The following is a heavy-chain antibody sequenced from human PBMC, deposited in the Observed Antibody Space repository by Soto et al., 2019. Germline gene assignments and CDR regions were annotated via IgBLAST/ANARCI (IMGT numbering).Heavy chain of an antibody. Sequence: GGSLRLSCAASEFTFSSYAMNWVRQAPGKGLEWVSVISGGGGTTYYADSVKGRFRISRDNSMNTLYLQMNSLRVEDTAVYYCAKGKVAYDNSGLQYFYYFPMNVWGQGTTVTV. J-gene: IGHJ6*02. CDR1: EFTFSSYA. V-gene: IGHV3-23*01. CDR2: ISGGGGTT. CDR3: AKGKVAYDNSGLQYFYYFPMNV. D-gene: IGHD3-22*01.